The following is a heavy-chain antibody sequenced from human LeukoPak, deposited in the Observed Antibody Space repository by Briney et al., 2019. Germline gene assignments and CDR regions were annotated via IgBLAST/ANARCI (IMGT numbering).Heavy chain of an antibody. D-gene: IGHD1-26*01. CDR3: AKGGHLDD. CDR2: IKEDGSEK. Sequence: GGSLRLSCAASGFTFSSYWMSWVRQAPGKGLEWVANIKEDGSEKYYVDSVKGRFTISRDNAKNSLYLQMDSLRGEDTAVYYCAKGGHLDDWGQGTLVIVSS. V-gene: IGHV3-7*01. CDR1: GFTFSSYW. J-gene: IGHJ4*02.